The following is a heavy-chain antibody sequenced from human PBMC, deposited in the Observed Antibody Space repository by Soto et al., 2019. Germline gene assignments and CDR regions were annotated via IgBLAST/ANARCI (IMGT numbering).Heavy chain of an antibody. CDR1: GFSFSIDS. J-gene: IGHJ4*01. Sequence: PGGSLRLSCAASGFSFSIDSLHGVRQAPGMGLEWVTLISYDGSSKNYADSVKGRFTISRDRSKNTLYLQMNSLGPDDTAVYYCARESEDLTSNFDYWGQEPWSPSPQ. CDR3: ARESEDLTSNFDY. CDR2: ISYDGSSK. V-gene: IGHV3-30-3*01.